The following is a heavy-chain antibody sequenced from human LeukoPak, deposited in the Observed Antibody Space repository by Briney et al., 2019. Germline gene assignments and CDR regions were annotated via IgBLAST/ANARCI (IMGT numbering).Heavy chain of an antibody. D-gene: IGHD2-21*02. Sequence: SETLSLTCTVSGGSINSKSYYWGWVRQPPGKGLEWIGSIYYTGSTKYNPSLKSRVTISLDRSKNQFSLKLSSVTAADTAVYYCARGRCGGDCYSDWGQGTLVTVSS. J-gene: IGHJ4*02. CDR3: ARGRCGGDCYSD. CDR2: IYYTGST. V-gene: IGHV4-39*07. CDR1: GGSINSKSYY.